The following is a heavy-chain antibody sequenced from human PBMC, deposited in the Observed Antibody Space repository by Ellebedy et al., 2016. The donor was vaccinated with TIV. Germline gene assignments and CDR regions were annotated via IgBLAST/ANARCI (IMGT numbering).Heavy chain of an antibody. J-gene: IGHJ3*02. V-gene: IGHV3-23*01. CDR2: IGSSAYTT. CDR1: GFNFGGHA. D-gene: IGHD3-16*01. Sequence: GESLKISCVASGFNFGGHAMKWVRQAPGKGLEWVSSIGSSAYTTYYADSVKGRFTVSRDNSRNTLYLQMNSLRGEDTAVYFCAKGVRYTTGGGGAIDNWGQGAMVTVPS. CDR3: AKGVRYTTGGGGAIDN.